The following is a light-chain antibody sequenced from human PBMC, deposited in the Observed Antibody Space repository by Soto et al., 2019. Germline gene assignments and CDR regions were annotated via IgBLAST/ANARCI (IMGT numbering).Light chain of an antibody. V-gene: IGLV2-14*01. CDR1: SSDVGGYNF. J-gene: IGLJ1*01. CDR2: EDS. CDR3: SSYTSSTTQYV. Sequence: QSALTQPASVSGSPGQSITISCTGTSSDVGGYNFVSWYQQHPGKAPKVMIYEDSNRPSGVSIRFSGSKSGNTASLTISGLQAEDEADYYCSSYTSSTTQYVFGTGTKVTVL.